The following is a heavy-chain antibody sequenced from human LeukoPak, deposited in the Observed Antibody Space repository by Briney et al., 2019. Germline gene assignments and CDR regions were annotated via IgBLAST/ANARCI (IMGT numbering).Heavy chain of an antibody. D-gene: IGHD2-15*01. CDR1: GFTFSSYT. V-gene: IGHV3-21*01. J-gene: IGHJ6*03. CDR2: ISGTSSYI. CDR3: ARTERPVRYETILSHMDV. Sequence: GGSLRLSCAASGFTFSSYTMNWVRQAPGKGLEWVSSISGTSSYIYYADSVKGRFTISRDNAKNSLYLQMNSLRAEDTAVYYCARTERPVRYETILSHMDVWGKGTTVTVSS.